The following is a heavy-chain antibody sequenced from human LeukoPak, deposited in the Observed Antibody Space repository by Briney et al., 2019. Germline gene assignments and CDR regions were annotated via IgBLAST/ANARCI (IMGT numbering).Heavy chain of an antibody. Sequence: GASVKVSCKASGYTFTGYYMHWVRQAPGQGLEWMGWINPNSGGTNYAQKFQGRVTMTRDTSISTAYMELSRLRSDDTAVYYCARGPYYYDSSGYYIYWGQGTLVTVSS. CDR3: ARGPYYYDSSGYYIY. CDR1: GYTFTGYY. V-gene: IGHV1-2*02. D-gene: IGHD3-22*01. J-gene: IGHJ4*02. CDR2: INPNSGGT.